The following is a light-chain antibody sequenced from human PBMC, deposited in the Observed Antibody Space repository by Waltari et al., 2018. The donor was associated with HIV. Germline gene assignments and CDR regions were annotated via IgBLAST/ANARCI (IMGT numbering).Light chain of an antibody. V-gene: IGKV1-5*03. Sequence: DIRLTQSPSTLSASAGDRVAITCRAGQNVGAFLAWYQQKPGKPPKLLIYQASILEGGVPSRFSGSVSGSDFTLTINGLQSDDFATDYCHQYASFSGTFGQGTKVEL. CDR3: HQYASFSGT. J-gene: IGKJ1*01. CDR1: QNVGAF. CDR2: QAS.